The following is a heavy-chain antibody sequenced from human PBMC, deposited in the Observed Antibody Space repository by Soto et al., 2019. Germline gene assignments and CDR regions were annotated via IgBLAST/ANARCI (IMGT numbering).Heavy chain of an antibody. J-gene: IGHJ6*02. CDR3: ARGSSSWYYYYGMDV. D-gene: IGHD6-13*01. CDR1: GYTFTSYD. CDR2: MNPNSGNT. Sequence: ASVKVSCKASGYTFTSYDINWVRQATGQGLEWMGWMNPNSGNTGYAQKFQGRVTMTRNTSISTAYMELSSLRSEDTAVYYCARGSSSWYYYYGMDVWGQGATVTVSS. V-gene: IGHV1-8*01.